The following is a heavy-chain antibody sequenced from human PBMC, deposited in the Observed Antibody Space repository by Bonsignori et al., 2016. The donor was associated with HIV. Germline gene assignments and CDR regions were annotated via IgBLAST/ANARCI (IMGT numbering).Heavy chain of an antibody. D-gene: IGHD3-3*01. Sequence: GESLKISCAASGFTFSSYVMHWVRQAPGKGLEYVSAISSYGDSTYYANSVKGRFTISRDNSKNTLYLQMGSLRAEDMAVYYCARVPYYNFWSGYLDHWGQGTLVTVSS. CDR3: ARVPYYNFWSGYLDH. V-gene: IGHV3-64*01. CDR1: GFTFSSYV. J-gene: IGHJ4*02. CDR2: ISSYGDST.